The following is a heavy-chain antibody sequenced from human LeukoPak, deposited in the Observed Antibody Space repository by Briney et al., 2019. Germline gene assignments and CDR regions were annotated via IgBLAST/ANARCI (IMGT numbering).Heavy chain of an antibody. CDR3: GTDEVTYIAAAAPGHY. Sequence: ASVKVSCKVSGYTLTELSMHWVRQAPGKGLEWMGGFDPEDGETIYAQKFQGRVTMTEDTSTDTAYMELSSLRSEDTAVYYCGTDEVTYIAAAAPGHYWGQGTLVTVSS. CDR1: GYTLTELS. J-gene: IGHJ4*02. CDR2: FDPEDGET. D-gene: IGHD6-13*01. V-gene: IGHV1-24*01.